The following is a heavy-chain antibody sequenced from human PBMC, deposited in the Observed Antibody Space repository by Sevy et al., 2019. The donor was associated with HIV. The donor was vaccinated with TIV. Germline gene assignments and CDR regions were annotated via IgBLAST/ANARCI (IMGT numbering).Heavy chain of an antibody. CDR3: MKTPLGRVSGTGY. D-gene: IGHD3-9*01. J-gene: IGHJ4*02. Sequence: GGSLRLSCAASGFTFSRSGMHWVRQAPGKGLEWLTFIRFDGSAKYYADSVKGRFTISRDNSKNTLYFQMNSLRPEDTAVYYCMKTPLGRVSGTGYWDQGTLVTVSS. CDR2: IRFDGSAK. V-gene: IGHV3-30*02. CDR1: GFTFSRSG.